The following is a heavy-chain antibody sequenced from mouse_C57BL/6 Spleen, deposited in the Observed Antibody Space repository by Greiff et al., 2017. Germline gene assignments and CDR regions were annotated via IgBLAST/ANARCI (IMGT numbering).Heavy chain of an antibody. CDR3: ATYYSNYDPFAY. J-gene: IGHJ3*01. CDR2: ISCGSSTI. CDR1: GFTFSDYG. D-gene: IGHD2-5*01. Sequence: EVKLMESGGGLVKPGGSLKLSCAASGFTFSDYGMHWVRQAPEKGLEWVAYISCGSSTIYYADTVKGRFTISRDNAKNTLFLQMTSLRSEDTAMYYCATYYSNYDPFAYWGQGTLVTVSA. V-gene: IGHV5-17*01.